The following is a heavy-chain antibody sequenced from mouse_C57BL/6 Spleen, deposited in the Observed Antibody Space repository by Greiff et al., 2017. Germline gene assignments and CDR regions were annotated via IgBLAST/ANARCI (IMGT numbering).Heavy chain of an antibody. CDR2: IWRGGST. D-gene: IGHD3-1*01. J-gene: IGHJ4*01. Sequence: QVQLQQSGPGLVQPSQSLSITCTVSGFSLTSYGVHWVRQSPGKGLEWLGVIWRGGSTDYNAAFISRLSISKDNSKSHVFFKMNSLQADDTAIYYCARNSDAMDYWGQGTSVTVSS. CDR3: ARNSDAMDY. V-gene: IGHV2-2*01. CDR1: GFSLTSYG.